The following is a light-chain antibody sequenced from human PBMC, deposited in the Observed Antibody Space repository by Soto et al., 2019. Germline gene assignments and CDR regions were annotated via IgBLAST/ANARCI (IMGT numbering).Light chain of an antibody. J-gene: IGKJ5*01. CDR1: QSVTPR. CDR2: GAS. CDR3: QQYGGSPIT. Sequence: IALTQSPGTLYVSPGERVTHSCRASQSVTPRLPWYQHKPGQAPRLLMSGASSRASGVPVRFSGSGSGTGFTLTISRLEPEDFALYYCQQYGGSPITFGLGTRLE. V-gene: IGKV3-20*01.